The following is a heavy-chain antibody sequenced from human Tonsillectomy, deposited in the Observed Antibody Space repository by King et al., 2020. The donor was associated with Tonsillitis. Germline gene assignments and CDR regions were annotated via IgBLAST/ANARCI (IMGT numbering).Heavy chain of an antibody. CDR3: ARDLPLYGAIDF. V-gene: IGHV3-48*01. D-gene: IGHD4/OR15-4a*01. CDR1: GFTFSTYS. CDR2: ISSTSSAI. J-gene: IGHJ4*02. Sequence: VQLVESGGGLVQPGGSLRLSCAASGFTFSTYSINWVRQAPGKGLEWVSYISSTSSAIYYADSAKGRFTIARDNAKNLLYLQMNSLRAEDTAVYYCARDLPLYGAIDFWGQGTLITVSS.